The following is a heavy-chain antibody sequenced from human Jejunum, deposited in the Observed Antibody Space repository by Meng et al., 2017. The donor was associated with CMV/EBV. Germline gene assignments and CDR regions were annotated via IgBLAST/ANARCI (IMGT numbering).Heavy chain of an antibody. J-gene: IGHJ5*02. D-gene: IGHD2-2*01. CDR3: ARDALGYCSSTSCPGGIDP. CDR1: TFTGYY. Sequence: TFTGYYSHWVRQAPGQGLEWMGRIKPNSGDTKYSQKFQGRVTMTMDTSISTAYMELSRLTSDDTAVYYCARDALGYCSSTSCPGGIDPWGQGTLVTVSS. V-gene: IGHV1-2*02. CDR2: IKPNSGDT.